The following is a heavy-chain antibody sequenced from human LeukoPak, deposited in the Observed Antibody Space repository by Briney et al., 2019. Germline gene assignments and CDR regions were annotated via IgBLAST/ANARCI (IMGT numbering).Heavy chain of an antibody. CDR2: ISYDGSNK. CDR1: GFTFSSYA. V-gene: IGHV3-30-3*01. J-gene: IGHJ3*02. D-gene: IGHD2-2*02. CDR3: GRSCTNCYSGKAFDI. Sequence: GRSLRLSCAASGFTFSSYAMHWVRQAPGKGLEWVAVISYDGSNKYYADSVKGRFTISRDNSKNTLYLQMNSLRAEDTAVYYCGRSCTNCYSGKAFDIWGQGTMVTVSS.